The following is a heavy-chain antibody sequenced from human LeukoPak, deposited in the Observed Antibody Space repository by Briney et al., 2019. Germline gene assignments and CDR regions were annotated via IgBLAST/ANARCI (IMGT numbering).Heavy chain of an antibody. Sequence: SGGSLRLSWAASGFTFSTYSMHWVRQAQGKGLEWVSFISSSGSYIYYADSMKGRFTISRDNAKNSLYLQMNSLRAEDTAVYYCARDRYGDYYYGMDVWGQGTTVTVSS. CDR3: ARDRYGDYYYGMDV. J-gene: IGHJ6*02. CDR1: GFTFSTYS. CDR2: ISSSGSYI. V-gene: IGHV3-21*01. D-gene: IGHD4-17*01.